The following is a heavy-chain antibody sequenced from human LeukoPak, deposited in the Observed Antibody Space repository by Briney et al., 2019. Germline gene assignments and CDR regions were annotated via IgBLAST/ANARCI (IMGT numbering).Heavy chain of an antibody. J-gene: IGHJ4*02. CDR1: GFTFSSYA. CDR3: ARDPDTYDFWSGYYTPPSH. Sequence: GGSLRLSCVASGFTFSSYAMSWVRQAPGKGLEWVSSISSSSSYIYYADSVKGRFTISRDNAKNSLYLQMNSLRAEDTAVYYCARDPDTYDFWSGYYTPPSHWGQGTLVTVSS. CDR2: ISSSSSYI. V-gene: IGHV3-21*01. D-gene: IGHD3-3*01.